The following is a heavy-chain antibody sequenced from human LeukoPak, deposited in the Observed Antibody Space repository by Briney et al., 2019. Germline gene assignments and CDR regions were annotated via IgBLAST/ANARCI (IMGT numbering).Heavy chain of an antibody. CDR3: AKDGDDFWSGYYYDYYYYMDV. D-gene: IGHD3-3*01. Sequence: GGSLRLSCAASGFTFSSYGMHWVRQAPGKGLEWVAVISYDGSNKYYADSVKGRFTISRDNSKNTLYLQMNSLRAEDTAVYYCAKDGDDFWSGYYYDYYYYMDVWGKGTTVTVSS. J-gene: IGHJ6*03. V-gene: IGHV3-30*18. CDR2: ISYDGSNK. CDR1: GFTFSSYG.